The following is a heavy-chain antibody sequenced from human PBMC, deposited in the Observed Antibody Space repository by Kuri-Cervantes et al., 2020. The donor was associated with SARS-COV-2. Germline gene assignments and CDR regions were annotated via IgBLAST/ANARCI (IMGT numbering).Heavy chain of an antibody. CDR2: IYYSGST. V-gene: IGHV4-59*05. CDR1: RFTFSSYSMN. J-gene: IGHJ6*03. Sequence: GSLRLSCAASRFTFSSYSMNWVRQAPGKGLEWIGSIYYSGSTYYNPSLKSRVTISVDTSKNQFSLKLSSVTAADTAVYYCARMTMAAAAGYYMDVWGKGTTVTVSS. CDR3: ARMTMAAAAGYYMDV. D-gene: IGHD6-13*01.